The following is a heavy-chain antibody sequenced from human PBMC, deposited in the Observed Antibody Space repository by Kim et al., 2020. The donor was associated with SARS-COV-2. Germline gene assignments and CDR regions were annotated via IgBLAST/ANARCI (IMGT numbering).Heavy chain of an antibody. D-gene: IGHD3-9*01. CDR2: INSDGSST. Sequence: GGSLRLSCAASGFTFSSYWMHWVRQAPGKGLVWVSRINSDGSSTSYADSVKGRFTISRDNAKNTLYLQMNSLRAEDTAVYYCAREDYDILTGSDYYYYYGMYVWGQGTTVTVSS. V-gene: IGHV3-74*01. J-gene: IGHJ6*02. CDR1: GFTFSSYW. CDR3: AREDYDILTGSDYYYYYGMYV.